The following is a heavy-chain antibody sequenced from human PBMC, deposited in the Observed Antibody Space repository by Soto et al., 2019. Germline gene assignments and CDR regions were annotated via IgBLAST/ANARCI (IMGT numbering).Heavy chain of an antibody. CDR2: ITCSGSNK. Sequence: PGGALRLSCAASGFTYSSYGMHWVRQAPGKGLEWVSVITCSGSNKYYADSVKGRFTISRDNSKNTLYLQMNSLRAEDTAVYYCARGVPYYYDSSGYRNHYYFDYWGQGTLDPVSS. CDR1: GFTYSSYG. D-gene: IGHD3-22*01. CDR3: ARGVPYYYDSSGYRNHYYFDY. J-gene: IGHJ4*02. V-gene: IGHV3-30*03.